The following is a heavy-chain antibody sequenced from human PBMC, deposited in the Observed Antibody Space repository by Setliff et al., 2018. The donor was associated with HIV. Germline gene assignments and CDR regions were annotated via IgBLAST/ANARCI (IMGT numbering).Heavy chain of an antibody. CDR2: IYISGTT. CDR3: ARRWGIRGYSS. D-gene: IGHD5-18*01. Sequence: SETLSLTCTVSGGSISTSYWNWIRQPPGKGLEWIAYIYISGTTNYNPSLKSRVTISVDTSKNQFSLKLYSVTAADTSVYYCARRWGIRGYSSWGQGTLVTVSS. CDR1: GGSISTSY. V-gene: IGHV4-4*09. J-gene: IGHJ5*02.